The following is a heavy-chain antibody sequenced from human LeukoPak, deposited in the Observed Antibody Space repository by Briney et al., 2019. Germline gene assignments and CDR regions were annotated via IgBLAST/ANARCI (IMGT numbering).Heavy chain of an antibody. CDR1: GFTFSSYE. CDR3: ASSPKRGYSYYYSGMDV. J-gene: IGHJ6*02. Sequence: GGSLRLSCAASGFTFSSYEMNWVRQAPGKGLEWVSYISSSGSTIYYADSVKGRFTISRDHAKNSLYLQMNSLRAEDTAVYYCASSPKRGYSYYYSGMDVWGQGTTVTVSS. D-gene: IGHD5-18*01. V-gene: IGHV3-48*03. CDR2: ISSSGSTI.